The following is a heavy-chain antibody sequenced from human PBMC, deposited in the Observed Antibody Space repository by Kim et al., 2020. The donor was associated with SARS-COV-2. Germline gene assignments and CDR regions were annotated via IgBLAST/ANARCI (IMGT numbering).Heavy chain of an antibody. Sequence: YADSVKVRFTISRDNAKNSLYLQMNSLRAEDTAVYYCARSIYDSSGYYDYWGQGTLVTVSS. J-gene: IGHJ4*02. CDR3: ARSIYDSSGYYDY. D-gene: IGHD3-22*01. V-gene: IGHV3-21*01.